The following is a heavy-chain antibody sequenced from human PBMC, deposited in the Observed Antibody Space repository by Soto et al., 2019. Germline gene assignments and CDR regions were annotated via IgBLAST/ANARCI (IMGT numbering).Heavy chain of an antibody. Sequence: ASVKVSCKASGYTFTSYDINWVRQATGQGLEWMGWMNPNSGNTGYAQKFQGRVTMARNTSISTAYMELSSLRSEDTAVYYCARAYNFGAGILRQDHYYLDVSGKGTTVPVAS. CDR1: GYTFTSYD. CDR3: ARAYNFGAGILRQDHYYLDV. J-gene: IGHJ6*03. D-gene: IGHD3-3*01. V-gene: IGHV1-8*02. CDR2: MNPNSGNT.